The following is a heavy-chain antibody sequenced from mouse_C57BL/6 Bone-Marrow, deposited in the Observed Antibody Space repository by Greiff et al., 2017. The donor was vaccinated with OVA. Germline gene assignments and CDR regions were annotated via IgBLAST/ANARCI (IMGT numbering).Heavy chain of an antibody. J-gene: IGHJ4*01. Sequence: EVQVVESGGGLVQPGGSLKLSCAASGFTFSDYYMYWVRQTPEKRLEWVAYISNGGGSTYYPDTVKGRFTISKDNAKTTLYLQLSRRKAEDTAMYYCGRPQPYYYAMDYWGQGTSVTVSS. V-gene: IGHV5-12*01. D-gene: IGHD6-1*01. CDR1: GFTFSDYY. CDR2: ISNGGGST. CDR3: GRPQPYYYAMDY.